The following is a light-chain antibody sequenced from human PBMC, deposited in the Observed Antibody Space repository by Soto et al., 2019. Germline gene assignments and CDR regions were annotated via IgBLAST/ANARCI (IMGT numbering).Light chain of an antibody. CDR1: NSDIGAYNY. CDR3: SSYTGTTTLGV. J-gene: IGLJ1*01. CDR2: EVI. Sequence: ALTQPASVSGSPGQSITISCTGSNSDIGAYNYVSWYQQHPGKAPKLIIYEVIYRPSGISNRFSGSKSGNTASLTISGLQADDEADYYCSSYTGTTTLGVFGSGTKVTVL. V-gene: IGLV2-14*01.